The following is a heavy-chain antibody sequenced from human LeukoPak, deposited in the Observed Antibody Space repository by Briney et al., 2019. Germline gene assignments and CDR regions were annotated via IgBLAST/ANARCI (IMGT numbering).Heavy chain of an antibody. CDR1: GFTFDDYA. CDR2: ISWSSGNR. J-gene: IGHJ6*02. V-gene: IGHV3-9*01. Sequence: PGGSLRLSCAASGFTFDDYAMHWVRQAPGKGLEWVSGISWSSGNRGYADSVKGRFTISRDNAKNSLYLQMNSLRPEDTALYYCAKGSYGDYYYMDVWGQGTTVTVSS. CDR3: AKGSYGDYYYMDV. D-gene: IGHD4-17*01.